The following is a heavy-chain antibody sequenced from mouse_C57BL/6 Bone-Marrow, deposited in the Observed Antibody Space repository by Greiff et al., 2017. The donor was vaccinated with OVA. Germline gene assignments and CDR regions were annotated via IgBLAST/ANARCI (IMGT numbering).Heavy chain of an antibody. V-gene: IGHV1-15*01. J-gene: IGHJ3*01. CDR2: IDPETGGT. CDR3: TRWELRRTFAY. CDR1: GYTFTDYE. D-gene: IGHD2-4*01. Sequence: QVQLKESGAELVRPGASVTLSCKASGYTFTDYEMHWVKQTPVHGLEWIGAIDPETGGTAYNQKFKGKAILTADKSSSTAYMELRSLTSEDSAVYYCTRWELRRTFAYWGQGTLVTVSA.